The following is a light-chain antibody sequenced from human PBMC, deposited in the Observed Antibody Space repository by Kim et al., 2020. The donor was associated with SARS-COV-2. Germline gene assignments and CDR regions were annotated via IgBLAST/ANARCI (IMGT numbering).Light chain of an antibody. CDR1: QSVSSN. CDR3: QQYHNWPYT. Sequence: SVSPGESATLSCRASQSVSSNLAWYQQKPGQAPRLLIYGTSTRATGIPARFSGSASGTEFTLTISSLQSEDFAVYHCQQYHNWPYTFGQGTKLEIK. CDR2: GTS. V-gene: IGKV3-15*01. J-gene: IGKJ2*01.